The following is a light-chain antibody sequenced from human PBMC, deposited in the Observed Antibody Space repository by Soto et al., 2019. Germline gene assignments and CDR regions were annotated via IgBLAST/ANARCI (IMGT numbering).Light chain of an antibody. CDR3: QQYGDCPLT. Sequence: EIVVTQSPAPLSVPPRERATLSCRASQSVGNNFAWYQQKPGQAPRLLIFATSTRATGVPARFSGSGSGTEFTLTISSLQSEDFAVYYCQQYGDCPLTVGGGAKVEIE. CDR1: QSVGNN. CDR2: ATS. J-gene: IGKJ4*01. V-gene: IGKV3-15*01.